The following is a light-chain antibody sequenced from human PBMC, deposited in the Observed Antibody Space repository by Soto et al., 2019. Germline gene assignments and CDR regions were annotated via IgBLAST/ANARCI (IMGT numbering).Light chain of an antibody. CDR1: QSISSW. V-gene: IGKV1-5*03. Sequence: IQMTQSHSPLSAAVVDLSPITCRASQSISSWLAWYQQKPGKAPKLLIYKASSLESGVPSRFSGSGSGTEFTLTISSLQPDELATYYCQKYNSYSRKCGQGNTGDIK. J-gene: IGKJ1*01. CDR2: KAS. CDR3: QKYNSYSRK.